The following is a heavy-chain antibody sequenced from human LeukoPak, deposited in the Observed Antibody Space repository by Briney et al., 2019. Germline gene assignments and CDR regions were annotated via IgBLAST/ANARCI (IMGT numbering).Heavy chain of an antibody. J-gene: IGHJ4*02. CDR3: ARDMYGDSPSFDY. CDR2: ISYDGSNK. CDR1: GFTFSSYA. Sequence: GRSLRLSCAVSGFTFSSYAVHWVRRAPGKGLEWVAVISYDGSNKYYADSVKGRFTISRDNSKNTLYLQMNSLRAEDTAVYYCARDMYGDSPSFDYWGQGTLVTVSS. D-gene: IGHD4-17*01. V-gene: IGHV3-30-3*01.